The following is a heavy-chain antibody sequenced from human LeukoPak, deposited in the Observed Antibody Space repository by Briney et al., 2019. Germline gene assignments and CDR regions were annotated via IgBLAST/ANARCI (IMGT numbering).Heavy chain of an antibody. CDR2: IYPGDSDT. D-gene: IGHD1-1*01. J-gene: IGHJ6*03. V-gene: IGHV5-51*01. CDR1: GYRFAIYW. CDR3: ARATNWNFYMDV. Sequence: PGESLKISCKGSGYRFAIYWIGWVRQMPGKGLEWMGIIYPGDSDTTYSPSFQGQVTISADKSISTAYLQWSSLKAPDTAIYYCARATNWNFYMDVWGKGTTVTVSS.